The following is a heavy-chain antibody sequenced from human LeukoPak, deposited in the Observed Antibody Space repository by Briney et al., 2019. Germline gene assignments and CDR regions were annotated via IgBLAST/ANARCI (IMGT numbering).Heavy chain of an antibody. J-gene: IGHJ4*02. V-gene: IGHV3-48*01. CDR3: AREWAIVALDY. Sequence: PGGSLRLSCAASGFTLSSYSMNWVRQTPGKGLEWVSYISSSSSTIYYADSVKGRFTISRDNAKNSLYLQMNSLRAEDTAVYYCAREWAIVALDYWGQGTLVTVSS. CDR2: ISSSSSTI. D-gene: IGHD5-12*01. CDR1: GFTLSSYS.